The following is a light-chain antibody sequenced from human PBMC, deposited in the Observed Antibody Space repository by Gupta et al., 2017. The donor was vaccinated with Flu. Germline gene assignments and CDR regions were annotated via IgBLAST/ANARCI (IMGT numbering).Light chain of an antibody. V-gene: IGKV3D-15*01. J-gene: IGKJ2*01. Sequence: EMVMTQSPVTLSVSPGHTATLSCRAGQSVGTNLAWYQQKPGQAPRLLIYGASSRATGTPVRFSGSGSGTEFTLTISGLQSEDFATYYCQQYHDWPYTFGQGTKLEIK. CDR1: QSVGTN. CDR2: GAS. CDR3: QQYHDWPYT.